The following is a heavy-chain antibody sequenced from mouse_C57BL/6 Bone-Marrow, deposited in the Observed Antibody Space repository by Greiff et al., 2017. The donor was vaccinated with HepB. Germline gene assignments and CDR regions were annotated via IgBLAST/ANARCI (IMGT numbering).Heavy chain of an antibody. CDR3: AKRGYGSPFDV. V-gene: IGHV2-5*01. Sequence: VQVVESGPGLVQPSQSLSITCTVSGFSLTSYGVHWVRQSPGKGLEWLGVIWRGGSTDYNAAFMSRLSITKDNSKSQVFFKMNSLQADDTAIYYCAKRGYGSPFDVWGTGTTVTVSS. CDR1: GFSLTSYG. CDR2: IWRGGST. D-gene: IGHD1-1*01. J-gene: IGHJ1*03.